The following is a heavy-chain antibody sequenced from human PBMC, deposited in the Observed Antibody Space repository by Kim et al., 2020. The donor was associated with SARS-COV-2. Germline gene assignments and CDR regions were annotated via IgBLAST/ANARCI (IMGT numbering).Heavy chain of an antibody. D-gene: IGHD4-17*01. V-gene: IGHV1-3*01. CDR3: ARERHTTAVGAFDF. J-gene: IGHJ3*01. Sequence: SQKFQGRVTITRDTSASTAYMELSSLRSEDTAVYYCARERHTTAVGAFDFWGQGTMVTVSS.